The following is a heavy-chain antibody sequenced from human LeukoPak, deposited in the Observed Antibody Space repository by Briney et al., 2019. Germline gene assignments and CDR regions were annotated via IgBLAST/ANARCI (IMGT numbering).Heavy chain of an antibody. CDR1: GGSISSYY. CDR3: ARRGVRGVIIKASNWFDP. D-gene: IGHD3-10*01. J-gene: IGHJ5*02. Sequence: PSETLSLTCSVSGGSISSYYWSWIRQPAGKGLEWIGRIYSSGTITYNPSLQSRVTMSVDTSKNEFSLKMSSVTAADTAVYYCARRGVRGVIIKASNWFDPWGQGTLVTVSS. V-gene: IGHV4-4*07. CDR2: IYSSGTI.